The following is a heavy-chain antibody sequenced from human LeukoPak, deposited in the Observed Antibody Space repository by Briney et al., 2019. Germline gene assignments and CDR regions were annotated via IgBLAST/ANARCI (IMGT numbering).Heavy chain of an antibody. D-gene: IGHD6-19*01. V-gene: IGHV3-33*01. CDR2: IWHDGSNK. J-gene: IGHJ4*02. CDR1: GFTFSTYG. Sequence: GRSLRLSCAASGFTFSTYGIHWVRQAPGKGLEWVSVIWHDGSNKYYADSVKGRFTISRDNSKNPLYLQMNSLRAEDTAVYSCERSSGTYDYWGQGTLVTFSS. CDR3: ERSSGTYDY.